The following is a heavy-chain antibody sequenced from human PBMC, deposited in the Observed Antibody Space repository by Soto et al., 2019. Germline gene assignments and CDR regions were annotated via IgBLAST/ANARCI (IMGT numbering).Heavy chain of an antibody. CDR1: GYTLTELS. V-gene: IGHV1-46*01. D-gene: IGHD2-2*01. Sequence: ASVKVSCKVSGYTLTELSMHWVRQAPGQGLEWMGIINPSGGSTSYAQKFQGRVTMTRDTSTSTVYMELSSLRSEDTAAYYCARDPPRLFIVVVPAATYYFDSWGQGTLVTVSS. CDR3: ARDPPRLFIVVVPAATYYFDS. CDR2: INPSGGST. J-gene: IGHJ4*02.